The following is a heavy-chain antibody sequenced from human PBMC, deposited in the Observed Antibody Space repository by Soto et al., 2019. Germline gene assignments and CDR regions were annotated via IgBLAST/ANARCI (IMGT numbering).Heavy chain of an antibody. CDR1: GGYIRSYY. D-gene: IGHD3-10*01. V-gene: IGHV4-59*01. CDR2: VYYSGSA. Sequence: SETRSLTCNVSGGYIRSYYWNWIRQPPGKTLEWIGDVYYSGSANYNPSLKSRVTISVDMSRNQFSLKLNSVTAADTAVYYCARGSMVRGPTPFDYWGQGTLVTVSS. CDR3: ARGSMVRGPTPFDY. J-gene: IGHJ4*02.